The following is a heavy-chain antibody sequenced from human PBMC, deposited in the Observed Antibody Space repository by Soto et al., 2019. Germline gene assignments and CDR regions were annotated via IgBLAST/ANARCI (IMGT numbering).Heavy chain of an antibody. CDR3: ARVAEMATVDESVGFYRPVYYFDY. Sequence: QVQLVQSGAEVKKPGSSVKVSCKASGGTFSSYAISWVRQAPGQGLEWMGGIIPIFGTANYAQKFQGRVTITADESTSRAYMELSSLRSEDTAVYYCARVAEMATVDESVGFYRPVYYFDYWGQGTLVTVSS. J-gene: IGHJ4*02. CDR2: IIPIFGTA. D-gene: IGHD4-4*01. CDR1: GGTFSSYA. V-gene: IGHV1-69*12.